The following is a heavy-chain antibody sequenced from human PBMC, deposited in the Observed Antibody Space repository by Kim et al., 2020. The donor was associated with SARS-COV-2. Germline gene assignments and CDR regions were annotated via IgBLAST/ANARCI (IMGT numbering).Heavy chain of an antibody. Sequence: GGSLRLSCAASGFTFITYAMHWVRQAPGKGLEWVAVISYDGRNKYYADSVKGRFTISRDNSKNTLYLQMNSLRAEDTAVYYCARGHYDILPGYYNGFDYWGQGTLVTVSS. CDR3: ARGHYDILPGYYNGFDY. D-gene: IGHD3-9*01. V-gene: IGHV3-30*04. J-gene: IGHJ4*02. CDR1: GFTFITYA. CDR2: ISYDGRNK.